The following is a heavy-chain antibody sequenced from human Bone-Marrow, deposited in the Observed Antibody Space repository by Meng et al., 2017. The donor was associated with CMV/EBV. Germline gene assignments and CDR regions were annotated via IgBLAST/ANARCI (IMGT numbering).Heavy chain of an antibody. CDR1: GLSVTDHY. V-gene: IGHV3-23*01. J-gene: IGHJ4*02. CDR3: AKDYGPPGSGSFDY. CDR2: ISGSCGST. D-gene: IGHD3-10*01. Sequence: GESLKISCVASGLSVTDHYMSRVRQAPGKRLAWVSAISGSCGSTYYADSVKGRFTISRDNSKNTLYLQRNSLRAEDTAVYYCAKDYGPPGSGSFDYWGQGTLVTVSS.